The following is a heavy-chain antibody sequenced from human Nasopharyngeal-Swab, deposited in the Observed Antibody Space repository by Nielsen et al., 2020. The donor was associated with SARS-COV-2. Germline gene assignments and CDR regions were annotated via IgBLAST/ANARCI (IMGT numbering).Heavy chain of an antibody. D-gene: IGHD6-19*01. Sequence: WIRQPPGKGLEWIGNISYSGNIYYNPSLKSRVTISEDTSKNQFSLKLSSLTAADTGVYYCVRGSGDAFDIWGQGTMVTVSS. CDR2: ISYSGNI. V-gene: IGHV4-39*07. J-gene: IGHJ3*02. CDR3: VRGSGDAFDI.